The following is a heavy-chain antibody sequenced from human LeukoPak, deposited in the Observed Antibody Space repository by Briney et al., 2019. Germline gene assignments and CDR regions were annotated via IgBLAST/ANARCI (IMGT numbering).Heavy chain of an antibody. CDR3: AKVLWNGDYPRFDY. Sequence: GGSLRLSCAASGFTFSSYWMHWVRQAPGKGLVWVSRINTDGSSTSYADSVKGRFTISRDNSKNTLYLQMNSLRAEDTAVYYCAKVLWNGDYPRFDYWGQGTLVTVSS. V-gene: IGHV3-74*01. CDR1: GFTFSSYW. CDR2: INTDGSST. D-gene: IGHD4-17*01. J-gene: IGHJ4*02.